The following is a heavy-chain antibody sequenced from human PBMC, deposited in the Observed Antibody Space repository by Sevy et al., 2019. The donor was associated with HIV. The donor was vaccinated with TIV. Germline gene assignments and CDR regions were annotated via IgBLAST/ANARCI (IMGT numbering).Heavy chain of an antibody. CDR3: ASTPLDIVVVVAATYNWFDP. V-gene: IGHV4-39*01. Sequence: SETLSLTCTVSGGSISSSSYYWGWIRQPPGKGLEWIGSIYYSGSTYYHPSLKSRVTISVDTSKNQFSLKLSSVTAADTAVYYCASTPLDIVVVVAATYNWFDPWGQGTLVTVSS. J-gene: IGHJ5*02. CDR1: GGSISSSSYY. D-gene: IGHD2-15*01. CDR2: IYYSGST.